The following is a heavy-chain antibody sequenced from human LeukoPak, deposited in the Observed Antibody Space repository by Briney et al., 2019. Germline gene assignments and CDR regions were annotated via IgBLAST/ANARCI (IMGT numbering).Heavy chain of an antibody. CDR3: AKLLAVTNSYYFNY. V-gene: IGHV3-23*01. J-gene: IGHJ4*01. CDR1: GLTFNSYA. D-gene: IGHD6-19*01. CDR2: ISGSGSGGST. Sequence: GGSLRLSCAASGLTFNSYAMSWVRQAPGKGLEWVSTISGSGSGGSTYYADSVKGRFTISRDNSKDTLYLQMNSLRAEDTAVYYCAKLLAVTNSYYFNYWGHGTLVTVSS.